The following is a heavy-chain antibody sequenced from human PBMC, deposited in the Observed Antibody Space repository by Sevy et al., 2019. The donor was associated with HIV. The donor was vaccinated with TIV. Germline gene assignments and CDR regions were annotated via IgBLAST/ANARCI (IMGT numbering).Heavy chain of an antibody. CDR2: IIPIFGTA. Sequence: ASVKVSCKASGGTFSSYAISWVRQAPGQGLEWMGGIIPIFGTANYAQKFQGRVTITADESTSTAYMELSSLRSEDTAVYYCARVGHQQLVIDTFDYWGQGTLVTVSS. J-gene: IGHJ4*02. D-gene: IGHD6-13*01. V-gene: IGHV1-69*13. CDR1: GGTFSSYA. CDR3: ARVGHQQLVIDTFDY.